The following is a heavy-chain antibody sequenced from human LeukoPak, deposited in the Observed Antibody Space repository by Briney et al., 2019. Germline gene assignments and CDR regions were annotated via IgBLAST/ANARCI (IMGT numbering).Heavy chain of an antibody. D-gene: IGHD1-14*01. CDR2: IIPIFGTA. CDR1: GGTFSSYA. CDR3: ARQSNHPAPRFDP. Sequence: ASVKVSCKASGGTFSSYAISWVRQAPGQGLEWMGGIIPIFGTANYAQKFQGRVTITTDESTSTAYMELSSLRSEDTAVYYCARQSNHPAPRFDPWGQGTLVTVSA. V-gene: IGHV1-69*05. J-gene: IGHJ5*02.